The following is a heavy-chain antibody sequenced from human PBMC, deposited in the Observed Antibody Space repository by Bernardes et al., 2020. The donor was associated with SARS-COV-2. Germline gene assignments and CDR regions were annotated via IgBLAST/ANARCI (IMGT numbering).Heavy chain of an antibody. CDR1: GFTFRSYG. CDR2: IWYDGRNK. Sequence: GGSLRPSCAASGFTFRSYGMHWVRQAPGQGLEWVAVIWYDGRNKYYADSVKGRFTISRDNSKNTLYLQMNSLRAEDTAVYYCARVAYYDFWSGDYYYYGMDVWGQGTTVTVS. J-gene: IGHJ6*02. D-gene: IGHD3-3*01. V-gene: IGHV3-33*01. CDR3: ARVAYYDFWSGDYYYYGMDV.